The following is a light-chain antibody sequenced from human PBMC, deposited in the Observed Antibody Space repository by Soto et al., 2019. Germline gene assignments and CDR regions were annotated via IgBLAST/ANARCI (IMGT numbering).Light chain of an antibody. CDR1: QDINKY. V-gene: IGKV1-33*01. CDR2: DAS. CDR3: QQSENGPLT. J-gene: IGKJ4*01. Sequence: DIQMTQSPSSLSASVGDRITITCQASQDINKYLNWYQQKLGKAPKLLIYDASNLQRGVPSRFSGRGSVTHSSLSISSLQPEDIATYYCQQSENGPLTFGGGTKVEIK.